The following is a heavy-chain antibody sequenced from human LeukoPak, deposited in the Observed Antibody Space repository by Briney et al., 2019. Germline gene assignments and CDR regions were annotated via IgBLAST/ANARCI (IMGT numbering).Heavy chain of an antibody. V-gene: IGHV1-2*02. J-gene: IGHJ5*02. CDR1: GYTFTGYY. Sequence: ASVKVSCKASGYTFTGYYMHWVRQAPGQGLEWMGWINPNGGGTNYAQKFQGRVTMTRDTSISTAYMELSRLRSDDAAVYYCARDRLAAAYGLRFDPWGQGTLVTVSS. CDR3: ARDRLAAAYGLRFDP. D-gene: IGHD6-13*01. CDR2: INPNGGGT.